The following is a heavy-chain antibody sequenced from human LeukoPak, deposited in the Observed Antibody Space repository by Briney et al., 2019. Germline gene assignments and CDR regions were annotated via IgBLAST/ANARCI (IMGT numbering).Heavy chain of an antibody. CDR3: ASLYTAAAGTFDY. J-gene: IGHJ4*02. Sequence: PGGSLRISCAASGFTFSSYWMSWVRQAPGKGLEWVANIKQDGSEKYYVDSVKGRFTISRDNAKNSLYLQMNSLRAEDTAVYYCASLYTAAAGTFDYWGQGTLVTVSS. D-gene: IGHD6-13*01. CDR1: GFTFSSYW. V-gene: IGHV3-7*01. CDR2: IKQDGSEK.